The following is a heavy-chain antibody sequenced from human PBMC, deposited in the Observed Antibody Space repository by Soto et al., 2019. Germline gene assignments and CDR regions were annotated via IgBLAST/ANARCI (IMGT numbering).Heavy chain of an antibody. Sequence: GGSLRLSCAASGFTFSSYARSWGRQAPGKGLEWVSAISGSGGSTYYADSVKDRFTISIDNAKNTLYLQMNRLRAEDKGVYYCAKDSSLTTVRGARYNWFDPWGQGTLVTVSS. V-gene: IGHV3-23*01. J-gene: IGHJ5*02. CDR2: ISGSGGST. D-gene: IGHD3-10*01. CDR1: GFTFSSYA. CDR3: AKDSSLTTVRGARYNWFDP.